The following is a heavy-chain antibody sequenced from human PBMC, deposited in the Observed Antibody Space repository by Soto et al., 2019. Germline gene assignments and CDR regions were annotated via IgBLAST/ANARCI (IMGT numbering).Heavy chain of an antibody. CDR2: IYYSGTT. D-gene: IGHD1-26*01. CDR1: GYSISSSNW. CDR3: ARREIQGPIDY. J-gene: IGHJ4*02. V-gene: IGHV4-28*01. Sequence: QVQLQESGPGLVKPSDTLSLTCAVSGYSISSSNWWGWIRQPPGKGLEWIGYIYYSGTTYYNPSLTSRVHMSLATSKNQFSLKLTSVTAVAAALYYCARREIQGPIDYWGQGPLVTVSS.